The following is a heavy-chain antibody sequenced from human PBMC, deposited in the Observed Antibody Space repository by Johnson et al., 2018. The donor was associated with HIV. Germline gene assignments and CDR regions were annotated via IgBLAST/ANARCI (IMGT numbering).Heavy chain of an antibody. D-gene: IGHD1-7*01. CDR3: AKGTGNYELGAFDI. Sequence: VQLVESGGGVVQPGRSLRLSCAASGFTFDDYTMHWVRQAPGKGLEWVSLISWDGGSAYYADSLRGRFTISRDNSKNSLYRQMNSLRTEDTALYYCAKGTGNYELGAFDIWGQGTMVTVSS. CDR1: GFTFDDYT. J-gene: IGHJ3*02. V-gene: IGHV3-43*01. CDR2: ISWDGGSA.